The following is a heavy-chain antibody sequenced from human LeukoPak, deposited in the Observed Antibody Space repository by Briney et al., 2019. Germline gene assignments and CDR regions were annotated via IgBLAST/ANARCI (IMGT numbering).Heavy chain of an antibody. CDR3: ARDRRYFDWLPPRYYYYYGMDV. CDR1: GGSISSSTYY. D-gene: IGHD3-9*01. CDR2: IYYSGNT. J-gene: IGHJ6*02. Sequence: SETLSLTCTVSGGSISSSTYYWAWIRQPPGKGLEWIGTIYYSGNTYYNPSLKSRVTISVDTSKNQFSLKLSSVTAADTAVYYCARDRRYFDWLPPRYYYYYGMDVWGQGTTVTVSS. V-gene: IGHV4-39*07.